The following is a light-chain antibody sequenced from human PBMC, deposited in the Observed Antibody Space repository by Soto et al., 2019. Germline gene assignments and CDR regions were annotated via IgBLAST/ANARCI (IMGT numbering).Light chain of an antibody. V-gene: IGKV3-15*01. CDR1: QSVSSN. CDR3: QQYNKWRT. J-gene: IGKJ1*01. CDR2: GAS. Sequence: DIVMTQSPATLSVSPGERATLSCRASQSVSSNLAWYQQKPGQAPRLLIYGASTRATGIPARISGSGSGTEFTLTITSLQSEDFAVYYCQQYNKWRTFGQGTKVDI.